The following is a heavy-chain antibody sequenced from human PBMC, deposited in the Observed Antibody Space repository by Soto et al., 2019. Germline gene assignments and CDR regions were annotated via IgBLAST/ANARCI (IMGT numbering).Heavy chain of an antibody. D-gene: IGHD6-13*01. CDR1: GFTFSDYY. Sequence: GSLRLSCAASGFTFSDYYMSWIRQAPGKGLEWVSYISSSSSYTNYADSVKGRFTISRDNAKNSLYLQMNSLRAEDTAAYYCARSQGIAAAGTSAFDIWGQGTMVTVSS. CDR3: ARSQGIAAAGTSAFDI. CDR2: ISSSSSYT. J-gene: IGHJ3*02. V-gene: IGHV3-11*06.